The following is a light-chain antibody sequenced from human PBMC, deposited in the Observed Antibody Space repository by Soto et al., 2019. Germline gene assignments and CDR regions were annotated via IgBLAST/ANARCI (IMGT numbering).Light chain of an antibody. CDR2: AAS. Sequence: DLQMTQSPSSLSASVGDRVSITGRASQGIGNYLAWYQQKSGKVPKLLIYAASTLQSGVPSRFSGSRSGTEFTLTISSLQPDDFATYYCQQYNSYPITFGQGTRLEI. CDR3: QQYNSYPIT. CDR1: QGIGNY. V-gene: IGKV1-27*01. J-gene: IGKJ5*01.